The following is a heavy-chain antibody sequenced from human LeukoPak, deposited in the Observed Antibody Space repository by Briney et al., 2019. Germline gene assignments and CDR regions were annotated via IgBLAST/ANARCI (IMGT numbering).Heavy chain of an antibody. CDR1: GGSISSYY. CDR3: ARTYYGGNDYFDY. CDR2: IYYSGST. V-gene: IGHV4-59*01. J-gene: IGHJ4*02. Sequence: PSETLSLTCTVSGGSISSYYWSWIRQPPGKGLEWDGYIYYSGSTNYNPSLKSRVTISVDTSKNQFSLKLSSVTAADTAVYYCARTYYGGNDYFDYWGQGTLVTVSS. D-gene: IGHD4-23*01.